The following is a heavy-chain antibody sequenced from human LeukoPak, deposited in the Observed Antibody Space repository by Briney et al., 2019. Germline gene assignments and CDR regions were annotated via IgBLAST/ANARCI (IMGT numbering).Heavy chain of an antibody. Sequence: ASVKVSCKASGYTFTSYHMHWVRQAPGQGLEWMGIINPSGGSTSYAQKFQGRVTMTRDTSTSTVYMELSSLRSEDTAVYYCARDLSSRLPFDYWGQGTLVTVSS. CDR2: INPSGGST. CDR3: ARDLSSRLPFDY. CDR1: GYTFTSYH. J-gene: IGHJ4*02. V-gene: IGHV1-46*01. D-gene: IGHD2-15*01.